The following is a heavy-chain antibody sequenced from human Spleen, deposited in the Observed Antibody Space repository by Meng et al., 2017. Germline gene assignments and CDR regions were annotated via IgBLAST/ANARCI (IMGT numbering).Heavy chain of an antibody. CDR2: IGSKANNYAT. CDR1: GFTFSGSV. D-gene: IGHD1-26*01. J-gene: IGHJ4*02. V-gene: IGHV3-73*01. CDR3: ASEDSLKDRIVGANIDY. Sequence: GESLKISCAASGFTFSGSVMNWVRQASGKGLEWVGRIGSKANNYATTYAASAKGRFTISRDDSKNMAYLQMNSLRAEDTAVYYCASEDSLKDRIVGANIDYWGQGTLVTVSS.